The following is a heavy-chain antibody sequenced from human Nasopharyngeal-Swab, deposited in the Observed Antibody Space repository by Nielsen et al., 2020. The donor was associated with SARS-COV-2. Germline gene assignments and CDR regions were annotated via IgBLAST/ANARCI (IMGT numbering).Heavy chain of an antibody. CDR1: GFSFNNYG. D-gene: IGHD3-10*01. V-gene: IGHV3-30*18. CDR3: AKANVLFWFGQFKNDGFDI. CDR2: ISYEGSKK. J-gene: IGHJ3*02. Sequence: GGSLRLSCTASGFSFNNYGVHWVRQAPGKGLEWVAVISYEGSKKFYAESVEGRFTIPRDYSKSTLYLQMDSLRTEDTAMYYCAKANVLFWFGQFKNDGFDIWGQGTMVAVSS.